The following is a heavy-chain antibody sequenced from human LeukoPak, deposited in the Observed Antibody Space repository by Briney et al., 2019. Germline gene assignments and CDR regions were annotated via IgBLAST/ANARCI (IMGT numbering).Heavy chain of an antibody. CDR3: AKDRAVFKYYYDSSGYYGGAFDI. J-gene: IGHJ3*02. Sequence: TGGSLRLSCAASGFTFSTYSMNWVRQAPGKGLEWVSSISSDSTYIFYADSVKGRFTISRDNSKNTLYLQMNSLRAEDTAVYYCAKDRAVFKYYYDSSGYYGGAFDIWGQGTMVTVSS. CDR2: ISSDSTYI. D-gene: IGHD3-22*01. CDR1: GFTFSTYS. V-gene: IGHV3-21*04.